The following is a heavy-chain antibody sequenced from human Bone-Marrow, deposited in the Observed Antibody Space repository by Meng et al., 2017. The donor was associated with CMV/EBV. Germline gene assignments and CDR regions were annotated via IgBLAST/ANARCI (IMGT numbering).Heavy chain of an antibody. CDR2: IYYSGAT. CDR3: ARVEYFYGSGTYALDN. J-gene: IGHJ4*02. D-gene: IGHD3-10*01. Sequence: GSLRLSCTVTGDSVNNGGYYWSWIRQPPGKGLEWVGYIYYSGATRYNPSLKGRVTISVDMSNNQFSLNLTSVTAADTALYYCARVEYFYGSGTYALDNWGRGPLVTVSS. V-gene: IGHV4-61*08. CDR1: GDSVNNGGYY.